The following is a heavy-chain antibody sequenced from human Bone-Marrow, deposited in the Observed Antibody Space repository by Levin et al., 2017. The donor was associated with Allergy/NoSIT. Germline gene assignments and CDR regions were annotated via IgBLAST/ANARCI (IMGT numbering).Heavy chain of an antibody. CDR2: ISGSASDT. V-gene: IGHV3-23*01. J-gene: IGHJ4*02. CDR1: GFTFDKYA. Sequence: GGSLRLSCVCSGFTFDKYAMTWVRQAPGKGLDWVSVISGSASDTYYADSVKGRFTISRDNAQNTLFLSMNSLTAEDTAIYYCAKDVGHYDSASYYFDSWGQGTLVTVSS. D-gene: IGHD3-10*01. CDR3: AKDVGHYDSASYYFDS.